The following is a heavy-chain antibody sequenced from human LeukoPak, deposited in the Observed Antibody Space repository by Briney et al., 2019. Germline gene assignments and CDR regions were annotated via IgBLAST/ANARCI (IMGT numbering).Heavy chain of an antibody. V-gene: IGHV3-48*01. CDR3: ARLYSGSYYDAFDI. Sequence: PGGSLRLSYAASGFTFSSYSMNWVRQAPGKGLEWVSYISSSSSTIYYADSVKGRFTISRDNAKNSLYLQMNSLRAEDTAVYYCARLYSGSYYDAFDIWGQGTMVTVSS. D-gene: IGHD1-26*01. J-gene: IGHJ3*02. CDR2: ISSSSSTI. CDR1: GFTFSSYS.